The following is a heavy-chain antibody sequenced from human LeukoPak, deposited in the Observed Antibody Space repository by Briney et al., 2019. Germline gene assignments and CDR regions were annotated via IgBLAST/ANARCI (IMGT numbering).Heavy chain of an antibody. CDR1: GGSISSSSYY. CDR2: IYYSGST. CDR3: ARQLSGWIDY. D-gene: IGHD6-19*01. J-gene: IGHJ4*02. Sequence: SETLSLTCTVSGGSISSSSYYWGWIRQPPGKGLEWIGSIYYSGSTYYNPSLKSRVTISVDTSKNQFSLKLSSVTAADTAVCYCARQLSGWIDYWGQGTLVTVSS. V-gene: IGHV4-39*01.